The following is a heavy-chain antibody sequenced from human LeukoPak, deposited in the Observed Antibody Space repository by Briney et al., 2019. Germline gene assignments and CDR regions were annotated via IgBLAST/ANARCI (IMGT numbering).Heavy chain of an antibody. J-gene: IGHJ6*02. CDR2: ISYDGSNK. CDR1: GFTFSSYA. Sequence: SGGSLRLSCAASGFTFSSYAMHWVRQAPGKGLEWVAVISYDGSNKYYADSVKGRFTISRDNSKNTLYLQMNSLRAEDTAVYYCARADHYGDYAPHYYYYYGMDVWGQGTTVTVSS. V-gene: IGHV3-30*04. D-gene: IGHD4-17*01. CDR3: ARADHYGDYAPHYYYYYGMDV.